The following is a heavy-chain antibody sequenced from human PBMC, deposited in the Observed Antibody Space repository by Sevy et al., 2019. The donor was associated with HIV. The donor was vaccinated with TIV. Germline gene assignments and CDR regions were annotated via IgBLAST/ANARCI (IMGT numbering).Heavy chain of an antibody. CDR2: INHSGST. CDR3: ARGGYSYGYSFGAYYYGMDV. Sequence: SETLSLTCAVYGGSFSGYYWSWIRQPPGKGLEWIGEINHSGSTNYNPSLKSRVTISVDTSKNQFSPKLSSVTAADTAVYYCARGGYSYGYSFGAYYYGMDVWGQGTTVTVSS. D-gene: IGHD5-18*01. V-gene: IGHV4-34*01. J-gene: IGHJ6*02. CDR1: GGSFSGYY.